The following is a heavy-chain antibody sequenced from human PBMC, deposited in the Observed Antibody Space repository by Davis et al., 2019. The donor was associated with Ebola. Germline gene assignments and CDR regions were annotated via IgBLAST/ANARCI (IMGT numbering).Heavy chain of an antibody. CDR2: ISAYNGNT. CDR3: ASGPHCTGGVCDYYYGMDV. Sequence: ASVKVSCKASGYTFTSYGISWVRQAPGQGLEWMGWISAYNGNTNYAQKLQGRVTMTIDTSTSTAYMELRSLRSDDTAVYYCASGPHCTGGVCDYYYGMDVWGQGTTVTVSS. J-gene: IGHJ6*02. D-gene: IGHD2-8*02. V-gene: IGHV1-18*01. CDR1: GYTFTSYG.